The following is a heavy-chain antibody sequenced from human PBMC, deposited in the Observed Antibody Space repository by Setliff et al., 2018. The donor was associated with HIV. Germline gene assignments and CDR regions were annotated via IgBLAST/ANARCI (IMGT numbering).Heavy chain of an antibody. CDR1: GYSISSGYY. CDR3: AREYYYGSGSSFDP. J-gene: IGHJ5*02. CDR2: IFHSGTT. D-gene: IGHD3-10*01. V-gene: IGHV4-38-2*02. Sequence: SETLSLTCTVSGYSISSGYYWGFIRQPPGKGLEWIGSIFHSGTTYYNPSLKSRVTMSVDTSENQFSLRLSSVTAADTAVYYCAREYYYGSGSSFDPWGQGTLVTVSS.